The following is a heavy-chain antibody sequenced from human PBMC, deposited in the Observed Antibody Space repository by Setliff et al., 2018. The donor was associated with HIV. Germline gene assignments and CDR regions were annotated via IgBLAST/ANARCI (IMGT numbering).Heavy chain of an antibody. D-gene: IGHD2-8*01. J-gene: IGHJ2*01. CDR1: GGSISSGGYY. Sequence: PSETLSLTCTVSGGSISSGGYYWSWIRQHPGKGLEWIGNIHYSGSTYYYKPSLQSRATISVDTSKNQFSLKLSSVTAADTAVYYCARDGRAKGVYSHWHFDLWGRGTLVT. CDR2: IHYSGSTY. V-gene: IGHV4-31*03. CDR3: ARDGRAKGVYSHWHFDL.